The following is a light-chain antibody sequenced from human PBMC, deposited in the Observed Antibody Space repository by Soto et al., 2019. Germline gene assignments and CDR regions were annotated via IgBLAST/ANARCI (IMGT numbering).Light chain of an antibody. Sequence: QSALTQPPSVSAAPGQKVTISCSGSSSDIGRNYVSWYQHLPGTAPKLLIYENNKRPSGIPDRLSGSKSGSSATLGITGLQTGDEADYYCGTWDSSLTTDGFGPGTKVTVL. CDR1: SSDIGRNY. CDR3: GTWDSSLTTDG. J-gene: IGLJ1*01. CDR2: ENN. V-gene: IGLV1-51*02.